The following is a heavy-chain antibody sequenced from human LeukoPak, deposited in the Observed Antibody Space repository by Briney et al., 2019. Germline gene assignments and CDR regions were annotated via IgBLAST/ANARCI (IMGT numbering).Heavy chain of an antibody. D-gene: IGHD3-22*01. J-gene: IGHJ3*02. CDR2: ISGSGGST. CDR1: GFTFSSYA. CDR3: AKLIVVVIANDAFDI. Sequence: GGSLRLSXAASGFTFSSYAMSWVRQAPGKGLEWVSAISGSGGSTYYADSVKGRFTISRDNSKNTLYLQMNSLRAEDTAVYYCAKLIVVVIANDAFDIWGQGTMVTVSS. V-gene: IGHV3-23*01.